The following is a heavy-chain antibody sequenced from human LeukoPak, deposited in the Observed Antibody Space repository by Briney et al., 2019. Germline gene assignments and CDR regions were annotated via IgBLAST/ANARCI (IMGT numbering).Heavy chain of an antibody. J-gene: IGHJ4*02. CDR3: ARLVDPGYHSGSVSYRDY. V-gene: IGHV1-2*02. D-gene: IGHD3-10*01. CDR1: GYTFTGYY. CDR2: INPNSGGT. Sequence: GASVKVSCKASGYTFTGYYMHWVRQAPGQGLEWMGWINPNSGGTNYPQKFQGRVTMTRDTSITTAYMELSRLTSDDTAVYYCARLVDPGYHSGSVSYRDYWGQGTLVTVSS.